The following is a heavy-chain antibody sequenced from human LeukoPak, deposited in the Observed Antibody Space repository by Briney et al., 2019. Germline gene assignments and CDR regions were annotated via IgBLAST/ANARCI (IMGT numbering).Heavy chain of an antibody. Sequence: ASVKVSCKASGYAFPNYGISWVRQAPGQGLEWMGWISAYNGNTNYAQKLQGRVTMTTDTSTSTAYMELRSLRSDDTAVYYCAAPSAYVAAAGSVALDYWGQGTLVTVSS. J-gene: IGHJ4*02. CDR3: AAPSAYVAAAGSVALDY. D-gene: IGHD6-13*01. CDR1: GYAFPNYG. V-gene: IGHV1-18*01. CDR2: ISAYNGNT.